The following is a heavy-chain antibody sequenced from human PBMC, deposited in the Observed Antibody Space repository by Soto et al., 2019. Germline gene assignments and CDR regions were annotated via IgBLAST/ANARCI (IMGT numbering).Heavy chain of an antibody. D-gene: IGHD2-15*01. J-gene: IGHJ4*02. CDR3: ARDFAATGSHDS. V-gene: IGHV3-7*01. Sequence: GGSLRLSCAASGFIFRNYWMTWVRQTPEKGLEWVGNIKQDGSEQYFGDSVKGRFTISRDNAEDSLYLHMYSLRTEDTAIYYCARDFAATGSHDSWGQGTLVTVSS. CDR2: IKQDGSEQ. CDR1: GFIFRNYW.